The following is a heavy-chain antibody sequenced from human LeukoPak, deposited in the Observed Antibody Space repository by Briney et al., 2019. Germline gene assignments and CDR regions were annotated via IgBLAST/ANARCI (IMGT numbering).Heavy chain of an antibody. V-gene: IGHV4-31*03. CDR1: GAXISSGGYY. J-gene: IGHJ1*01. Sequence: SETLSLTCIVSGAXISSGGYYWSWIRQHPGKGLEWLGYISYSGSPYYNPSLKSRVTISVDTSRNQFSLKLSSVTAADTAVYYCARGPHCSSTSCYSEYFHHWGQGTLVTVSS. D-gene: IGHD2-2*01. CDR2: ISYSGSP. CDR3: ARGPHCSSTSCYSEYFHH.